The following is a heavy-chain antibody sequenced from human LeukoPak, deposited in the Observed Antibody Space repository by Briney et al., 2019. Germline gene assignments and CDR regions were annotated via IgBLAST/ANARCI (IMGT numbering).Heavy chain of an antibody. Sequence: PGGSLRLSCAASGFIFSNYGMHWVRQAPGQGLEWVAVISYDGTNEYYADSVKGRFTISRDNSRNTVYLQMDSLRAEDTAEYYCAKGHYDSSGAASDYWGQGTLVTVSS. CDR1: GFIFSNYG. D-gene: IGHD3-22*01. V-gene: IGHV3-30*18. CDR3: AKGHYDSSGAASDY. J-gene: IGHJ4*02. CDR2: ISYDGTNE.